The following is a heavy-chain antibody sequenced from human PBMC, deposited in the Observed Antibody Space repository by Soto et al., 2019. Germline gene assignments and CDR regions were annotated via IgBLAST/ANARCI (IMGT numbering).Heavy chain of an antibody. CDR3: ARVARFLEWLLYSYYYYGMDV. V-gene: IGHV3-30-3*01. J-gene: IGHJ6*02. CDR2: ISYDGSNK. D-gene: IGHD3-3*01. Sequence: QVQLVESGGGVVQPGRSLRLSCAASGFTFSSYAMHWVRQAPGKGLEWVAVISYDGSNKYYADSVKGRFTIPRDNSKNTLYLQMNSLRAEDTAVYYCARVARFLEWLLYSYYYYGMDVWGQGTTVTVSS. CDR1: GFTFSSYA.